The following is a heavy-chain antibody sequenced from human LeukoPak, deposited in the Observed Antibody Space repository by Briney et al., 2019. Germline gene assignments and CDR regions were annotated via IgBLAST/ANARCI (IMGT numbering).Heavy chain of an antibody. Sequence: ASVKVSCKASGYTFTGYYMHWVRQAPGQGPEWMGWINPNSGGTNYAQKFQGRVTMTRDTSISTAYMELSRLRSDDTAVYYRARDSYDSSGFDYWGQGTLVTVSS. V-gene: IGHV1-2*02. CDR2: INPNSGGT. CDR1: GYTFTGYY. D-gene: IGHD3-22*01. CDR3: ARDSYDSSGFDY. J-gene: IGHJ4*02.